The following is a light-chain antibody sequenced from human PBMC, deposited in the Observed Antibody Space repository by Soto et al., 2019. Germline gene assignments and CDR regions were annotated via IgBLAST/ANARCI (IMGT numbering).Light chain of an antibody. V-gene: IGLV6-57*02. Sequence: NFMLTQPHSVSESPGKTVTISCTGSSGSIASGYVQWYQQRPGSAPTTLIYEDNQRPAGVPVRFSGSIDSSSNSASLTISVLRPEDEADYYCQSSDGNNMVFGGGTKLTVL. CDR3: QSSDGNNMV. CDR2: EDN. CDR1: SGSIASGY. J-gene: IGLJ2*01.